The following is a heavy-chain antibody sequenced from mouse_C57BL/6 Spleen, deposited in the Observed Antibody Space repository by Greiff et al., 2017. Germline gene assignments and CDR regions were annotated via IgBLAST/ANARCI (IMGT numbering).Heavy chain of an antibody. CDR1: GYAFSSSW. V-gene: IGHV1-82*01. CDR3: AREYGYDVVYFYSMDY. D-gene: IGHD2-2*01. CDR2: ILPGDGDT. Sequence: VKLQQSGPELVKPGASVKISCKASGYAFSSSWMKWVKQRPGKGLEWIGRILPGDGDTNYNGKFKGKATLTADKASNAAYMQLSCLTSEDSAVYFCAREYGYDVVYFYSMDYWGQGTSVTVSS. J-gene: IGHJ4*01.